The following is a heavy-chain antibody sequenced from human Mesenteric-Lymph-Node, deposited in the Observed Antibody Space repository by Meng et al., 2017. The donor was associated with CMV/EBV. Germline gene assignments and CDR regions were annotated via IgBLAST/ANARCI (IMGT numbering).Heavy chain of an antibody. CDR2: LWSDGSNE. CDR3: AKAIFGVVIDF. D-gene: IGHD3-3*01. J-gene: IGHJ4*02. V-gene: IGHV3-30*02. CDR1: GFDFSYSG. Sequence: SCEASGFDFSYSGMHWVRQAPGKGLEWVAFLWSDGSNEHYADSVKGRFTIARDNSANTLYLQMSSLRAADTAVYYCAKAIFGVVIDFWGQGTLVTVSS.